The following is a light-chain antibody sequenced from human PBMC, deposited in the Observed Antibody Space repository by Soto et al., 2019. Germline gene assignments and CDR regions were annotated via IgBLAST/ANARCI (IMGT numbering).Light chain of an antibody. J-gene: IGLJ1*01. V-gene: IGLV2-23*02. Sequence: QPVLTQPASVSGSPGQSITISCTGNSSDVGTYNLVSWYQHHPGKAPKLMISEVNQRPSGISFRFSGSKSGNTASLTISGLQAEDEADYYCCSYAGSPYVFGTGTKLTVL. CDR2: EVN. CDR1: SSDVGTYNL. CDR3: CSYAGSPYV.